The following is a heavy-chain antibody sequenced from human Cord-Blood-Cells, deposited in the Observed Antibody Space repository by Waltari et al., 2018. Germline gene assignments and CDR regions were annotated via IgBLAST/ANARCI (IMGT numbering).Heavy chain of an antibody. CDR1: GYPFTSYG. Sequence: QVQLVQSGAEVKKPGAAVKVSCKASGYPFTSYGTRWVRQAPGQGLEWMGWISAYNGNTNYAQKLQGRVTMTTDTSTSTAYMELRSLRSDDTAVYYCARIHPYDSSGYYFDYWGQGTLVTVSS. J-gene: IGHJ4*02. CDR2: ISAYNGNT. D-gene: IGHD3-22*01. CDR3: ARIHPYDSSGYYFDY. V-gene: IGHV1-18*01.